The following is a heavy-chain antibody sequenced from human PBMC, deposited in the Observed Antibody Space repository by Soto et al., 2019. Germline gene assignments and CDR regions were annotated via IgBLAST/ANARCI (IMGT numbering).Heavy chain of an antibody. Sequence: QVQLVESGGGVVQPGRSLRLSCAASGFTFRNHAMHWVRQAPGKGLEWVGLIWYDGTSKYYADSVKGRFTISRDNSKNTLYLEMNSLRGEDTAIYYCARDQGVVIIKDHWGQGTLVTVSS. V-gene: IGHV3-33*08. CDR3: ARDQGVVIIKDH. CDR1: GFTFRNHA. D-gene: IGHD2-8*01. CDR2: IWYDGTSK. J-gene: IGHJ4*02.